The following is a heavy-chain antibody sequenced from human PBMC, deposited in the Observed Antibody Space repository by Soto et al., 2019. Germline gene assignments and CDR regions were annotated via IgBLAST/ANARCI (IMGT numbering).Heavy chain of an antibody. CDR3: ARDPNWGAPRVYAFDL. V-gene: IGHV1-18*01. CDR1: GYIFNRYG. J-gene: IGHJ3*01. CDR2: IAAYNGNT. D-gene: IGHD7-27*01. Sequence: GASVKVSCKASGYIFNRYGISWVRQAPGQGLEWMGWIAAYNGNTDYTQKLQDRVTMTTDTSTSTAYMELRGLRSDDTAVYYCARDPNWGAPRVYAFDLWGQGTVVTVSS.